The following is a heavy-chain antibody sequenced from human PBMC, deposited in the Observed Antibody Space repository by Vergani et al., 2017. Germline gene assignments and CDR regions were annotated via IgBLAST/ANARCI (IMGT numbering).Heavy chain of an antibody. J-gene: IGHJ2*01. D-gene: IGHD4-17*01. CDR2: ISYDGSNK. CDR3: ARVDYGDLWYFDL. CDR1: GFTFSSYA. V-gene: IGHV3-30*04. Sequence: QVQLVESGGGVVQPGRSLRLSCAASGFTFSSYAMHWVRQAPGKGLEWVAVISYDGSNKYYADSVKGRFTISRDNAKNSLYLQMNSLRAEDTAVYYCARVDYGDLWYFDLWGRGTLVTVSS.